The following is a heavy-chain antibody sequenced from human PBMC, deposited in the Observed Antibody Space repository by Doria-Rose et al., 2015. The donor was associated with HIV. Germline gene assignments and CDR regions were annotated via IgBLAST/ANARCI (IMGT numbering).Heavy chain of an antibody. J-gene: IGHJ4*02. Sequence: VQLVQSGGGLVRPGGSPRLSCATSGFTFSSHRINWVRQAPGKGLKWVVSISSTSAYINYADSVRCRFTISRDDARNSLYLQMDSLRAEDTAIYYCATGVTLDYWGQGTLVTVSS. V-gene: IGHV3-21*01. CDR1: GFTFSSHR. CDR3: ATGVTLDY. CDR2: ISSTSAYI. D-gene: IGHD3-10*01.